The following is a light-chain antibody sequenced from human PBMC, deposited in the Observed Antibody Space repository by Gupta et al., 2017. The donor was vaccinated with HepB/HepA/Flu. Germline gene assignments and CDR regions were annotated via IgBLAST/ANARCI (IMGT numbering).Light chain of an antibody. CDR1: QTVSNSY. Sequence: EIVLPQTPGTLFLYPGARATLSCRASQTVSNSYLAWYQQKPGQAPRLFIYGASSRASGLPDRFSGSGCGTDFTLTISRGEPEDFAVYYCQKQGSSPVAFGWGTKVDIK. CDR3: QKQGSSPVA. CDR2: GAS. J-gene: IGKJ4*01. V-gene: IGKV3-20*01.